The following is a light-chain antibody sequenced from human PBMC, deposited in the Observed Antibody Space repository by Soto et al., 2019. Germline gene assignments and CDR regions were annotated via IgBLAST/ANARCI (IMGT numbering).Light chain of an antibody. J-gene: IGLJ2*01. Sequence: QSALTQPASVSGSPGQSITISCTGTSSDVGAYNYVSWYQQHPGKAPKLMIFEISNRPSGVSNRFSGSTSGNTSSLTISGLHAEDAADYYYSYDTSSNTLVFGGGTKLTVL. V-gene: IGLV2-14*01. CDR2: EIS. CDR1: SSDVGAYNY. CDR3: SYDTSSNTLV.